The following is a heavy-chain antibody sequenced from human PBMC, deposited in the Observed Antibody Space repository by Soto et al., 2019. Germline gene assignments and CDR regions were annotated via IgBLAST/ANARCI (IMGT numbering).Heavy chain of an antibody. CDR3: ARSGSSSGWYDY. CDR1: GYTFTGYY. V-gene: IGHV1-2*02. J-gene: IGHJ4*02. Sequence: PSVKVSCKASGYTFTGYYMHWVRQAPGQGLEWMGWINPNSGGTNYAQKFQGRVTMTRDTSISTAYMELSRLTSDDTAVYYCARSGSSSGWYDYWGQGTLVTVSS. CDR2: INPNSGGT. D-gene: IGHD6-19*01.